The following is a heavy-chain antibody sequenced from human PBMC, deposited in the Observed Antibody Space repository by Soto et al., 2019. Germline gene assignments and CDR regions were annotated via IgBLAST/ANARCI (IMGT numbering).Heavy chain of an antibody. CDR1: GFSFRGYW. D-gene: IGHD3-10*01. CDR3: VRAAARGDN. V-gene: IGHV3-74*01. Sequence: GGSLRLSCAASGFSFRGYWMHWVRQAPGEGLVWVSRVNTDGSDTLYANSVKGRFTISRDNTKDTLYLQINSLRVEDTAVYYCVRAAARGDNWGQGTPVTVSS. J-gene: IGHJ4*02. CDR2: VNTDGSDT.